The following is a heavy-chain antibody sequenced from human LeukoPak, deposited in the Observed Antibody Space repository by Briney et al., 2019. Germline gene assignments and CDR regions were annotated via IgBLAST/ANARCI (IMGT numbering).Heavy chain of an antibody. CDR2: ISYDGSNK. CDR1: GFTLSSYG. CDR3: AKDPTSYYYDSSGYYNGY. Sequence: PGGSLRLSCAASGFTLSSYGMHWVRQAPGKGLEWVAVISYDGSNKYYADSVKGRFTISRDNSKNTLYLQMNSLRAEDTAVYYCAKDPTSYYYDSSGYYNGYWGQGTLVTVSS. D-gene: IGHD3-22*01. V-gene: IGHV3-30*18. J-gene: IGHJ4*02.